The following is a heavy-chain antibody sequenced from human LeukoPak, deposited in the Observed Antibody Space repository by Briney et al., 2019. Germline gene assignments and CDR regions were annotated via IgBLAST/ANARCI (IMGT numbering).Heavy chain of an antibody. V-gene: IGHV3-23*01. J-gene: IGHJ3*02. CDR2: ISVSGGIA. D-gene: IGHD3-3*01. CDR1: GFTFSSYG. CDR3: AKDPMYYDFWSGYSLDAFDI. Sequence: PGGSLRLSCAASGFTFSSYGITWVRQAPGKGLEWVSAISVSGGIAYYADSVKGRFTISRDNSKNTLYLQMNSLRAEDTAVYYCAKDPMYYDFWSGYSLDAFDIWGQGTMVTVSS.